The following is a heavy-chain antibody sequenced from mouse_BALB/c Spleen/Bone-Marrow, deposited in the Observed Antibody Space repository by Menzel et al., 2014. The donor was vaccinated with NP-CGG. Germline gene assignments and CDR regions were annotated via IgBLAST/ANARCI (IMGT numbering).Heavy chain of an antibody. D-gene: IGHD1-1*02. CDR1: GYTFTDYN. CDR3: ARRGSPYYFDY. V-gene: IGHV1S29*02. CDR2: IYPYNGGS. Sequence: VQLQQSGPELVKPGASVKISCKASGYTFTDYNMHWMKQSHGKGLEWIGYIYPYNGGSGYNQKFKGKATLTVDNSSTTAYMELRSLTSEDSAVYYCARRGSPYYFDYWGQGTTLTVSS. J-gene: IGHJ2*01.